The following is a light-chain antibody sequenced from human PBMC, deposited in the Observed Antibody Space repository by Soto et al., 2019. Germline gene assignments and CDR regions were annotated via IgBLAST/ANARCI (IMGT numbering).Light chain of an antibody. CDR3: QQYGSSPET. V-gene: IGKV3-20*01. J-gene: IGKJ1*01. CDR2: GAS. Sequence: PGERATLSCSASQSVSSSYLAWYQQKPGQAPRLLIYGASSRATGIPDRFSGSGSGTDFTLTISRLEPEDFAVYYCQQYGSSPETFGQGTKVDIK. CDR1: QSVSSSY.